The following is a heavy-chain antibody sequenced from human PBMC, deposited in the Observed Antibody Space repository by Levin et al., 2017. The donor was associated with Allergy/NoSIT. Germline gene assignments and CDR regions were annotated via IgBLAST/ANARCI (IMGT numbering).Heavy chain of an antibody. D-gene: IGHD3-16*01. J-gene: IGHJ3*02. V-gene: IGHV3-11*01. CDR2: IISSGSPI. CDR1: GFTFSDYH. CDR3: ARDRGVGGAFDI. Sequence: GGSLRLSCAASGFTFSDYHMSWIRQAPGKGLEWISYIISSGSPIYYADSVEGRFTVSRDNAKNSLFLHMNSLRVEDTAIYYCARDRGVGGAFDIWGQGTMVTVSS.